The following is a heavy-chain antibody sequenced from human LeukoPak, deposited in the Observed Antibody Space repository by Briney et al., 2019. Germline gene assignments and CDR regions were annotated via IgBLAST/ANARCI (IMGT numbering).Heavy chain of an antibody. CDR2: INNSGTT. J-gene: IGHJ4*02. V-gene: IGHV4-34*01. CDR3: AKSRGYSYGSIDY. CDR1: GGSFSGYY. Sequence: SETLSLTCVVYGGSFSGYYWSWIRQPPGKGLEWIGEINNSGTTNYNPSLKSRVTISIDTSKNQFSLKLSSVTAADTAVYYCAKSRGYSYGSIDYWGQGTLVTVSS. D-gene: IGHD5-18*01.